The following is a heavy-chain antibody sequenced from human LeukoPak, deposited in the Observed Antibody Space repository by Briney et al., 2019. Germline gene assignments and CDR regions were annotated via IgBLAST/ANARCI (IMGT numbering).Heavy chain of an antibody. CDR3: ARDGDYNNYAYWFDP. CDR1: GFTFSDYY. J-gene: IGHJ5*02. V-gene: IGHV3-11*01. D-gene: IGHD4-11*01. Sequence: GGSLRLSCAASGFTFSDYYMSWIRQAPGQGLEWVSYISSSGSTIHYADSVKGRFTISRDNAKNSLYLQMNSLRAEDTAVYYCARDGDYNNYAYWFDPWGQGTLDTVSS. CDR2: ISSSGSTI.